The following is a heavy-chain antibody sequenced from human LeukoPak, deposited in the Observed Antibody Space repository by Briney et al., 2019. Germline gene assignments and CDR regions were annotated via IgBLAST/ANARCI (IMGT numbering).Heavy chain of an antibody. J-gene: IGHJ6*03. Sequence: ASVKVSCKASGYTFTNYGISWVRQAPGQGLEWMGWISAYNGNTNYAQKLQGRVTMTTDTSTSTAYMELRSLRSDDTAVYYCARDGVSSSWYPDSGDYYYYMDVWGKGTTVTVSS. V-gene: IGHV1-18*01. D-gene: IGHD6-13*01. CDR3: ARDGVSSSWYPDSGDYYYYMDV. CDR2: ISAYNGNT. CDR1: GYTFTNYG.